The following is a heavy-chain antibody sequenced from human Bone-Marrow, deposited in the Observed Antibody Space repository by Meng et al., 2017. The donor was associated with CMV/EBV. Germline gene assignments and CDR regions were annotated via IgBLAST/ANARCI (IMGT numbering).Heavy chain of an antibody. Sequence: LTCAASGFTFSDYYMSWIRQAPGKGLEWVSYISSSGSTIYYADSVKGRFTISRDNAKNSLYLQMNSLRAEDTAVYYCARVYSYGDYYFDYWGQGTRVTGSS. V-gene: IGHV3-11*01. CDR1: GFTFSDYY. J-gene: IGHJ4*02. D-gene: IGHD5-18*01. CDR2: ISSSGSTI. CDR3: ARVYSYGDYYFDY.